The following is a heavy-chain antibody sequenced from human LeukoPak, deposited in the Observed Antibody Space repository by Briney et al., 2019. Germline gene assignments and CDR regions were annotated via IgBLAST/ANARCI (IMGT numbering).Heavy chain of an antibody. CDR2: IRYDGSNK. CDR1: GFTFSSYG. V-gene: IGHV3-30*02. Sequence: PGGSLRLSCAASGFTFSSYGMRWVRQAPGKGLEWVAFIRYDGSNKYYADSVKGRFTISRDNSKNTLYLQMNSLRAEDTAVYYCAKDRGDYYGSGSDYYFDYWGQGTLVTVSS. CDR3: AKDRGDYYGSGSDYYFDY. J-gene: IGHJ4*02. D-gene: IGHD3-10*01.